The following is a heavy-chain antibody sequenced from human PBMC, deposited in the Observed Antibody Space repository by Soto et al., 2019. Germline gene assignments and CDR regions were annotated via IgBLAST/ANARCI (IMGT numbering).Heavy chain of an antibody. V-gene: IGHV4-34*01. Sequence: QVQLQQWGAGLLKPSETLSLTCAVYGGSFSGYYWSWIRQPPGKGLEWIGEINHSGSTNYNPSLKSRVPISVDTSNNQFALKLSSVTAADTAVYYCARGRPYSSSAFPYYSYGMDVWGQGTTVTVSS. CDR2: INHSGST. CDR3: ARGRPYSSSAFPYYSYGMDV. CDR1: GGSFSGYY. J-gene: IGHJ6*02. D-gene: IGHD6-13*01.